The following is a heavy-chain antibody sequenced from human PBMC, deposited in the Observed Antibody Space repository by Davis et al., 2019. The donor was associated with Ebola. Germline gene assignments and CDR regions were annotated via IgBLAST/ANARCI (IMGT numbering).Heavy chain of an antibody. D-gene: IGHD3-16*01. J-gene: IGHJ4*02. V-gene: IGHV1-2*06. CDR1: AYPFTDYF. Sequence: ASVKVSCKASAYPFTDYFLHWVRQAPGQGLEWMGRINPNTGRTSYAQKFRDRVTMTRDTSISTAYMDLSSLRSDDTAVYYCATYRWGGDLDYWGQGTLVTVSS. CDR2: INPNTGRT. CDR3: ATYRWGGDLDY.